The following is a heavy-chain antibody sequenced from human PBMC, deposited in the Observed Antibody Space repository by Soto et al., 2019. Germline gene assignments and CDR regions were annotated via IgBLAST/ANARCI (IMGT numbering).Heavy chain of an antibody. CDR2: ISAYNGNT. CDR1: GYTFTGHG. CDR3: ARVRYQLLWFWFDP. J-gene: IGHJ5*02. D-gene: IGHD2-2*01. V-gene: IGHV1-18*01. Sequence: ASVKASCKASGYTFTGHGISCVRQAHGQGLEWMGWISAYNGNTNYAQKLQGRVTMTTDTSTSTAYMELRSLRSDDTAVYYCARVRYQLLWFWFDPWGQGTLVTVSS.